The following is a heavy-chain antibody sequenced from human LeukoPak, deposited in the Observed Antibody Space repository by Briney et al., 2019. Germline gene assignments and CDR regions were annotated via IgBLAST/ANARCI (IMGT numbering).Heavy chain of an antibody. Sequence: PGGSLRLSCAASGFTFSSYVMSWVHQAPGKGLEWVSTFSNSGAYYADSVKGRFIISRDNSKNTLYLQMNSLRAEDTAVYYCAKQRGSYDFWSGKGYWGQGTLVTVSS. CDR2: FSNSGA. CDR1: GFTFSSYV. D-gene: IGHD3-3*01. J-gene: IGHJ4*02. V-gene: IGHV3-23*01. CDR3: AKQRGSYDFWSGKGY.